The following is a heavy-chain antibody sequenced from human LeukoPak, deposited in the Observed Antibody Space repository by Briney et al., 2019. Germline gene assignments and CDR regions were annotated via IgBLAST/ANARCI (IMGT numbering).Heavy chain of an antibody. Sequence: GGSLRLSCAASGFTFSNYAMRWVRQAPGKGLEWVSSISSSSSFIYYADSVKGRFTISRDNAKKSLYLQMNSLRAEDTAVYYCASETKRGYSYGSPTDAFDIWGQGTMVTVSS. J-gene: IGHJ3*02. CDR3: ASETKRGYSYGSPTDAFDI. CDR1: GFTFSNYA. D-gene: IGHD5-18*01. V-gene: IGHV3-21*01. CDR2: ISSSSSFI.